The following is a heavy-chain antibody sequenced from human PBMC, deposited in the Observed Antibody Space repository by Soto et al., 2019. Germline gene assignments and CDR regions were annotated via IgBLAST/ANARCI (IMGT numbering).Heavy chain of an antibody. CDR2: ISGSGGST. Sequence: GGSLRLSCAASGFTFSSYAMSWVRQAPGKGLEWVSAISGSGGSTYYADSVKGRFTISRDNSKNTLYLQMNSLRAEDTAVYYCAKDPGYDILTGYYRLYFDSWGQGTLVTVS. J-gene: IGHJ4*02. CDR3: AKDPGYDILTGYYRLYFDS. CDR1: GFTFSSYA. V-gene: IGHV3-23*01. D-gene: IGHD3-9*01.